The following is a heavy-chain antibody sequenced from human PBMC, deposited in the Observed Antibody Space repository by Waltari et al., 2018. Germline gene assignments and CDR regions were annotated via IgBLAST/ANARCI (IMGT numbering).Heavy chain of an antibody. V-gene: IGHV2-5*01. D-gene: IGHD3-22*01. CDR3: ARPYYYDSSGYQGDY. Sequence: QITLKESGPTLVKPTQTLTLTCTFSGFSLSTSGVGVGWIRQPPGKALEWLALIYWNDDKRYSPSLKSRLTITKDTSKNQVVHTMTNMDPVDTATYYCARPYYYDSSGYQGDYWGQGTLVTVSS. CDR2: IYWNDDK. J-gene: IGHJ4*02. CDR1: GFSLSTSGVG.